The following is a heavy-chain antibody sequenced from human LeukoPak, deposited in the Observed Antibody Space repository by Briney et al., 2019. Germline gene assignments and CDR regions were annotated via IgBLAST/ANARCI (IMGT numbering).Heavy chain of an antibody. CDR3: ARSKGDILTGYPPAATLYYFDY. Sequence: GGSLRLSCAASGFTFSSYAMSWVRQAPGKGLGWGSGISDSGGTTYYADSVKGRFTISRDNSKNTLYLQMNSLRAEDTAVYYCARSKGDILTGYPPAATLYYFDYWGQGTLVTVSS. CDR2: ISDSGGTT. V-gene: IGHV3-23*01. J-gene: IGHJ4*02. D-gene: IGHD3-9*01. CDR1: GFTFSSYA.